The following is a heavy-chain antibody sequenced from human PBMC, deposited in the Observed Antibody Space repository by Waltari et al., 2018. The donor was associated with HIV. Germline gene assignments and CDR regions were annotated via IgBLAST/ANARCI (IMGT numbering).Heavy chain of an antibody. Sequence: EVQLVESGGGLVQPGGSLRLSCAASGFTFSSYWMSWVRQAPGKGLEWVATIKQDGSEKDYVDSVKGRFTISRDNAKNSLYLQLNSLRAEDTAVYYCARDPAGYNSGWYNIYYYGMDVWGQGTTVTVSS. CDR1: GFTFSSYW. V-gene: IGHV3-7*01. D-gene: IGHD6-19*01. CDR2: IKQDGSEK. CDR3: ARDPAGYNSGWYNIYYYGMDV. J-gene: IGHJ6*02.